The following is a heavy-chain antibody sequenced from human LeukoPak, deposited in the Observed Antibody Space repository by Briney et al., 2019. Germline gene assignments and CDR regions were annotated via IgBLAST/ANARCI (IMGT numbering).Heavy chain of an antibody. J-gene: IGHJ4*02. CDR3: ARDLSGVTGYTYGRGIDY. CDR1: GFTFSSYS. CDR2: ISSSSSYI. V-gene: IGHV3-21*01. Sequence: GGSLRLSCAASGFTFSSYSMNWVRQAPGKGLEWVSSISSSSSYIYYADSVKGRFTISRDNAKTSLYLQMNSLRAEDTAVYYCARDLSGVTGYTYGRGIDYWGQGTLVTISS. D-gene: IGHD5-18*01.